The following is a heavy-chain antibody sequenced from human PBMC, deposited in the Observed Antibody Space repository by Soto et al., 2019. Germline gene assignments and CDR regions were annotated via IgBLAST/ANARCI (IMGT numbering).Heavy chain of an antibody. J-gene: IGHJ4*02. V-gene: IGHV4-39*01. CDR2: IYYSGST. D-gene: IGHD2-15*01. CDR3: ARHDYQKYCSGGSCYALDY. CDR1: GGSISSSSYY. Sequence: SETLSLTCTVSGGSISSSSYYWGWIRQPPGKGLEWIGSIYYSGSTYYNPSLKSRVTISVDTSKNQFSLKLSSVTAADTAVYYCARHDYQKYCSGGSCYALDYWGQGTLVT.